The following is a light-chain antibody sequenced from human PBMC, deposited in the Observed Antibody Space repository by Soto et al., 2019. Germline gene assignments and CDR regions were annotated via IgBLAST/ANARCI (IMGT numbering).Light chain of an antibody. CDR3: QQYGDSPWT. CDR1: PSVGSTY. Sequence: PGERATLSCTPSPSVGSTYLAWYQRKHGQAPRLLIYGASSRATGIPDRFSGSGSGTDLTITISRLEPEDFEVYYCQQYGDSPWTFGQGTKVDIK. V-gene: IGKV3-20*01. J-gene: IGKJ1*01. CDR2: GAS.